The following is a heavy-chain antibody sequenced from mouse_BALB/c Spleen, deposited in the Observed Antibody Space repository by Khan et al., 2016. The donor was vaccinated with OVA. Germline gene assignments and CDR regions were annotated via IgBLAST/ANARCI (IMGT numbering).Heavy chain of an antibody. CDR2: IWAGGST. D-gene: IGHD1-3*01. CDR1: GFSLTSYG. Sequence: QVQLQQSGPGLVAPSQSLSITCTVSGFSLTSYGVHWVRQPPGKGLEWLGVIWAGGSTNYNPALMSRLSISKDNSKSQVFLTMNSQQTDDTAMYYCARLEDIWGQGTTLTVSS. J-gene: IGHJ2*01. CDR3: ARLEDI. V-gene: IGHV2-9*02.